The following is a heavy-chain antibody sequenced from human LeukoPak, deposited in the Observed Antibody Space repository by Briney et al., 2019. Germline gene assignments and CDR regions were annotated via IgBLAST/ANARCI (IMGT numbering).Heavy chain of an antibody. D-gene: IGHD1-26*01. CDR1: GFSFSIYG. Sequence: LPGGSLRLSCEASGFSFSIYGMSWVRQAPGKGLEWVANIKQDGSEKYYVDSVKGRFTISRDNSKNTLYLQMNSLRAEDTAVYYCAKDDGYSGLWAPFDYWGQGTLVTVSS. CDR3: AKDDGYSGLWAPFDY. J-gene: IGHJ4*02. V-gene: IGHV3-7*03. CDR2: IKQDGSEK.